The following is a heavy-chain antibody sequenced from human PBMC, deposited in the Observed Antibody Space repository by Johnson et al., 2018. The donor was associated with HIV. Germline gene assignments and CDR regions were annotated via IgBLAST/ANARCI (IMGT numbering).Heavy chain of an antibody. J-gene: IGHJ3*02. V-gene: IGHV3-23*04. Sequence: VHLVESGGGLVQPGGSLRLSCAASGFTFSSYAMSWVRQAPGKGLEWVSAISGSGGSTYYADSVKGRFTIPRDNSKNTLYLQMNSLRAEDSAVYYWAKWSSSWTDAFDIWGQGTMVTVSS. D-gene: IGHD6-13*01. CDR2: ISGSGGST. CDR1: GFTFSSYA. CDR3: AKWSSSWTDAFDI.